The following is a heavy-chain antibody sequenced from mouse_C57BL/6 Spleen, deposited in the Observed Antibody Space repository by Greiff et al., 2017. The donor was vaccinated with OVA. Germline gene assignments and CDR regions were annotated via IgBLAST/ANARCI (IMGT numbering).Heavy chain of an antibody. Sequence: EVQLVESGGGLVQPGGSLKLSCAASGFTFSDYYMYWVRQTPEKRLEWVAYISNGGGSTYYPDTVKGRFTISRDNAKNTLYLQMSRLKSEDTAMYYCARHYGSSWFAYWGQGTLVTVSA. CDR1: GFTFSDYY. V-gene: IGHV5-12*01. CDR3: ARHYGSSWFAY. CDR2: ISNGGGST. D-gene: IGHD1-1*01. J-gene: IGHJ3*01.